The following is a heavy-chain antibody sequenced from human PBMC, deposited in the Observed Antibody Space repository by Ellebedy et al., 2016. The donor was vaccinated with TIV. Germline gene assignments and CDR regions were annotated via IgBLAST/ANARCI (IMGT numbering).Heavy chain of an antibody. V-gene: IGHV3-20*01. CDR3: ARDRTRYSSRLNAFDI. CDR2: INWNGGST. D-gene: IGHD6-13*01. CDR1: GFTFDDYG. J-gene: IGHJ3*02. Sequence: GESLKISXAASGFTFDDYGMSWVRQAPGKGLEWVSGINWNGGSTGYADSVKGRFTISRDNAKNSLYLQMNSLRAEDTALYHCARDRTRYSSRLNAFDIWGQGTMVTVSS.